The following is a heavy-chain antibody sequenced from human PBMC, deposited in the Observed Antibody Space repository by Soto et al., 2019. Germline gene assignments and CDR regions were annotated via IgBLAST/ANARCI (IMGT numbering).Heavy chain of an antibody. CDR1: GFTFSSYW. D-gene: IGHD2-15*01. V-gene: IGHV3-7*03. J-gene: IGHJ4*02. CDR2: IKHDGSEK. CDR3: SRVSQVVECCAY. Sequence: GGTLRLSCVASGFTFSSYWMSWARQVQGRGLEWLAKIKHDGSEKNYVDVVRVLLTISTDYSKSLLYLEMDVMRADHTAVYFGSRVSQVVECCAYWGQGTLVTVSS.